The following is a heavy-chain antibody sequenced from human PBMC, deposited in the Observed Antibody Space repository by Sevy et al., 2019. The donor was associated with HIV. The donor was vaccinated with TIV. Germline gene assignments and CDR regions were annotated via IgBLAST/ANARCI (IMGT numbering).Heavy chain of an antibody. CDR3: ARVGPGDCSGTNCSPNDY. CDR2: RSSGSSFI. V-gene: IGHV3-21*01. CDR1: GFRISGYT. D-gene: IGHD2-2*01. J-gene: IGHJ4*02. Sequence: GGSLRLSCAASGFRISGYTMNWVRLAPGKGLEWVSFRSSGSSFIDYADSLKGRFTISRDNARNLLYLQMNSLRVEDTAVYYCARVGPGDCSGTNCSPNDYWGQGTLVTVSS.